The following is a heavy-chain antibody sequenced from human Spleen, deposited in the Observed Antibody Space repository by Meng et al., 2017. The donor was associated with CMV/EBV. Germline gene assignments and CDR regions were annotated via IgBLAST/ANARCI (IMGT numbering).Heavy chain of an antibody. CDR1: GGASDSSPYC. Sequence: SETLSLTCTVSGGASDSSPYCWAWVRQPPGKGLEWIVSFYYAGSMWYNPSLKSRVTISVDTSKNQFSLKLSSVTAADTAVYYCARDAEVGSLPTGVDVWGQGSLVTVSS. CDR3: ARDAEVGSLPTGVDV. J-gene: IGHJ6*02. V-gene: IGHV4-39*07. D-gene: IGHD1-26*01. CDR2: FYYAGSM.